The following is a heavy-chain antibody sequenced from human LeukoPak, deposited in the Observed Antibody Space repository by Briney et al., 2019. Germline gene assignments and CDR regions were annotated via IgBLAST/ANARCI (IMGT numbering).Heavy chain of an antibody. V-gene: IGHV3-64*01. CDR2: ISSNGGRT. D-gene: IGHD6-19*01. J-gene: IGHJ4*02. CDR3: AKPRTGYSSGWDYFDY. Sequence: EAGRSLRLSCAASGFTFSSYTMHWVRQAPGKGLEYVSAISSNGGRTYYTNSVKGRFTISRDNSKNTLYLQMGSLGAEDMAVYYCAKPRTGYSSGWDYFDYWGQGTLVTVSS. CDR1: GFTFSSYT.